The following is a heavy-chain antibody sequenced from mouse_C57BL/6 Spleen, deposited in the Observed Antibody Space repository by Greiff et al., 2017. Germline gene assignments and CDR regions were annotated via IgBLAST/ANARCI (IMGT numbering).Heavy chain of an antibody. Sequence: QVQLQQPGAELVRPGSSVKLSCKASGYTFTSYWMQWVKQRPIQGLEWIGNIDPSDSETNYNQKFKDKATLTVDKSSSPAYMQLSSLTSVDSAVYCCASEGSYAMDYWGQGTSVTVSS. CDR1: GYTFTSYW. V-gene: IGHV1-52*01. J-gene: IGHJ4*01. CDR3: ASEGSYAMDY. CDR2: IDPSDSET. D-gene: IGHD3-3*01.